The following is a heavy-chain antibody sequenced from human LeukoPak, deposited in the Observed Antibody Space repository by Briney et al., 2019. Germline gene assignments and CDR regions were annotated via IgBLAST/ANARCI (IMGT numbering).Heavy chain of an antibody. CDR3: ARGFQEQWLVFDY. J-gene: IGHJ4*02. Sequence: ASVKVSCKASGYTFTGYYMHWVRQAPGQGLEWMGRINPNSGGTNYAQKLQGRVTMTTDTSTSTAYMELRSLRSDDTAVYCCARGFQEQWLVFDYWGQGTLVTVSS. CDR2: INPNSGGT. CDR1: GYTFTGYY. V-gene: IGHV1-2*06. D-gene: IGHD6-19*01.